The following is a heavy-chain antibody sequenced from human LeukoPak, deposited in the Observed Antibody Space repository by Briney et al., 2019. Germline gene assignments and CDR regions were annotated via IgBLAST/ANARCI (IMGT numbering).Heavy chain of an antibody. V-gene: IGHV4-31*03. CDR2: IYYSGGT. J-gene: IGHJ3*02. D-gene: IGHD4-23*01. Sequence: TLSLTCTVSGGSISSGTYYWSWIRQHPGKGLEWLGYIYYSGGTYYNPSLKSRVTIFVDTSKTQFSLRLSSVTAADTAVYYCARGSGGHDDFDTWGQGTTVTVSS. CDR3: ARGSGGHDDFDT. CDR1: GGSISSGTYY.